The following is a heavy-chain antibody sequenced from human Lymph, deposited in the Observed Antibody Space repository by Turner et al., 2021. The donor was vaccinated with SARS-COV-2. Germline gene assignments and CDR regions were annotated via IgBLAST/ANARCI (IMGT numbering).Heavy chain of an antibody. D-gene: IGHD3-22*01. CDR2: ISSSSSYI. CDR1: RFTFSSYT. V-gene: IGHV3-21*01. Sequence: EVQLVASGGGLFNPGGTMRLSCAASRFTFSSYTMNWVRQAPGKGLEWVSTISSSSSYIYYADSVKGRFTISRDNAKNSLYLQMNSLRAEDTAVYYCARERYDSSGSESYYFDYWGQGTLVTVSS. CDR3: ARERYDSSGSESYYFDY. J-gene: IGHJ4*02.